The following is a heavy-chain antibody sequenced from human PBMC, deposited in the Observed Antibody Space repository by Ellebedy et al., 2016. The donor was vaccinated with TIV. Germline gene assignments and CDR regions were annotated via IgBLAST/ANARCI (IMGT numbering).Heavy chain of an antibody. CDR3: ANSPRGSSWYEA. J-gene: IGHJ5*02. CDR2: ISYDGSNK. Sequence: GESLKISXAASGFTFSSYAMHWVRQAPGKGLEWVAVISYDGSNKYYADSVKGRFTISRDNSKNTLYLQMNSLRAEDTAVYYCANSPRGSSWYEAWGQGTLVTVSS. CDR1: GFTFSSYA. V-gene: IGHV3-30*04. D-gene: IGHD6-13*01.